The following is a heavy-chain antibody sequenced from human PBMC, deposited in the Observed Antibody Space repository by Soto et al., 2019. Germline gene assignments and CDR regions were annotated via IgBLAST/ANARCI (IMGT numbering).Heavy chain of an antibody. J-gene: IGHJ3*02. V-gene: IGHV3-23*01. Sequence: GGSLRLSCAASGFIFITYARIWVRRPPGKGLEWVSAISSSGDSTYYAVSVRGRFTISRDNSINTLYLQMRSLRPEDTAVYYCAHPRGYGVFDAVDIWGQGTMVTVS. CDR3: AHPRGYGVFDAVDI. D-gene: IGHD4-17*01. CDR2: ISSSGDST. CDR1: GFIFITYA.